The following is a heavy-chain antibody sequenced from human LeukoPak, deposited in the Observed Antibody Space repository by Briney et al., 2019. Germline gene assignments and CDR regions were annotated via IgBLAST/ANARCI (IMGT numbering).Heavy chain of an antibody. D-gene: IGHD2-15*01. Sequence: SETLSLTCAVYGGSFSGYYWSWIRQPPGKGLEWIGEINHSGSTNYNPSLKSRVTISVDTSKNQFSLKLSSVTAADTAMYYCARGQFTRGYCSGGSCYPRPYYFDYWGQGTLVTVSS. CDR3: ARGQFTRGYCSGGSCYPRPYYFDY. J-gene: IGHJ4*02. CDR2: INHSGST. CDR1: GGSFSGYY. V-gene: IGHV4-34*01.